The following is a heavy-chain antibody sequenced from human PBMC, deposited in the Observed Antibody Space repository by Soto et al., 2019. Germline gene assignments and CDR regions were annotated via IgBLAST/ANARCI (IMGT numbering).Heavy chain of an antibody. D-gene: IGHD3-22*01. V-gene: IGHV3-23*01. Sequence: GGSLRLSCAASGFTFSVYAMSWVRQAPGKGLEWVSAISGSGGSTYYADSVKGRFTISRDNSKNTLYLQMNSLRAEDTAVYYCAKVHYYDSSGYYPYYGMDVWGQGTTVTVSS. J-gene: IGHJ6*02. CDR1: GFTFSVYA. CDR2: ISGSGGST. CDR3: AKVHYYDSSGYYPYYGMDV.